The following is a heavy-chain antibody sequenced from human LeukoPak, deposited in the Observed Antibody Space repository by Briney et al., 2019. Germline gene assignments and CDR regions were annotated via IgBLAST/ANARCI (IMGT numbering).Heavy chain of an antibody. CDR3: ARDPSGTTVTTNWFDP. J-gene: IGHJ5*02. Sequence: PGGSLRLSCAASGFTFDDYAMHWVRQAPGKGLEWVSGISWNSGSIGYADSVKGRFTISRDNAKNSLYLQMNSLRAEDTAVYYCARDPSGTTVTTNWFDPWGQGTLVTVSS. CDR1: GFTFDDYA. CDR2: ISWNSGSI. D-gene: IGHD4-11*01. V-gene: IGHV3-9*01.